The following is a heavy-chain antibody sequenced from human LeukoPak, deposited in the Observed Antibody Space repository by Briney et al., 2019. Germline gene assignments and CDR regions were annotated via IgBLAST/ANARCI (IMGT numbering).Heavy chain of an antibody. V-gene: IGHV3-74*01. D-gene: IGHD3-22*01. Sequence: GGSLRLSCAASGFSFRSYAMYWVRQAPGRGLVWVSRISGDGSTTAYADSVKGRFTISRDNAKKTLYLQMNSLRAGDTALYYCVRLKEDSSSWGRNWGQGTLVTVSS. J-gene: IGHJ4*02. CDR1: GFSFRSYA. CDR2: ISGDGSTT. CDR3: VRLKEDSSSWGRN.